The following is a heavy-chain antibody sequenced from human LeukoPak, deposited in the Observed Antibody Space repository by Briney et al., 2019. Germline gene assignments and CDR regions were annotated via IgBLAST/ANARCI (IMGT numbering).Heavy chain of an antibody. CDR2: ISGSGGST. CDR1: GFTFSSYA. V-gene: IGHV3-23*01. CDR3: ATFSFGDYYYYYGMDV. J-gene: IGHJ6*02. D-gene: IGHD4-17*01. Sequence: QPGASLRLSCAASGFTFSSYAMSWVRQALGKGLEWVSAISGSGGSTYYADSVKGRFTISRDNSKNTLYLQMNSLRAEDTAVYYCATFSFGDYYYYYGMDVWGQGTTVTVSS.